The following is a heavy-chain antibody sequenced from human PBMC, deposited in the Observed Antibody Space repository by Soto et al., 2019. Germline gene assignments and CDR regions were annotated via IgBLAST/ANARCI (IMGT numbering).Heavy chain of an antibody. J-gene: IGHJ5*02. CDR2: IYYSGST. CDR3: ARRIAAAPDWFDP. Sequence: SETLSLTCTVSGGSISSYYWSWIRQPPGKGLERIGYIYYSGSTNYNPSLKSRVTISVDTSKNQFSLKLSSVTAADTAVYYCARRIAAAPDWFDPWGQGTLVTVSS. CDR1: GGSISSYY. D-gene: IGHD6-13*01. V-gene: IGHV4-59*08.